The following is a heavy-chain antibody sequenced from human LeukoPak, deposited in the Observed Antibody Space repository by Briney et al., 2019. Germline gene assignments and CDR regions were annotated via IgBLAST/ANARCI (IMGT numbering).Heavy chain of an antibody. J-gene: IGHJ4*02. CDR1: GYTFTKCA. V-gene: IGHV7-4-1*02. D-gene: IGHD7-27*01. CDR2: INTNTGNP. Sequence: ASVKVSCKASGYTFTKCAINWVRQAPGQGLEWMGWINTNTGNPTYAQGFTGRFVFSLDTSVSTAYLQISSLKAEDTAVYYCARDLHNWGSLFDYWGQGTLVTVSS. CDR3: ARDLHNWGSLFDY.